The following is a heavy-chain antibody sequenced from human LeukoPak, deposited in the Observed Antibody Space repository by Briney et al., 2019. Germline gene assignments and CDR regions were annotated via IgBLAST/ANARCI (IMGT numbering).Heavy chain of an antibody. D-gene: IGHD5-12*01. CDR2: IYYSGST. V-gene: IGHV4-59*12. Sequence: SETLSLTCSVSGGSISSYYWSWIRQPPGKGLEWIGYIYYSGSTNYNPSLKSRVTISVDRSKNQFSLKLSSVTAADTAVYYCASYEGRFDYWGQGTLVTVSS. J-gene: IGHJ4*02. CDR3: ASYEGRFDY. CDR1: GGSISSYY.